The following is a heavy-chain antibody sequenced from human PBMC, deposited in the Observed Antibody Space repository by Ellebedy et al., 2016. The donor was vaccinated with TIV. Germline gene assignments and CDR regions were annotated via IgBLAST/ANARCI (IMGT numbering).Heavy chain of an antibody. V-gene: IGHV3-23*01. CDR3: RPGHYSDA. Sequence: GGSLRLXCAASGFSLSNSFMSWIRQAPGKGLEWASTLTADGRSTNFADSVKGRFTISRDNSKNTVYLQMNSLRSEDTAVYYCRPGHYSDAWGQGTLVTVSS. CDR1: GFSLSNSF. CDR2: LTADGRST. J-gene: IGHJ4*02.